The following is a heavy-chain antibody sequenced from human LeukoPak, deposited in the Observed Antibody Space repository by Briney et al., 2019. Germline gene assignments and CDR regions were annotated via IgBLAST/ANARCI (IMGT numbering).Heavy chain of an antibody. Sequence: TGGSLRLSCAVSGITLSNYGMSRVRQAPGKGLEWVAGISGSGGGTKYADSVKGRFAISRDNPKNTLYLQMNSLRAEDTAVYFCAKRGVVIRVILVGFHKEAYYFDSWGQGALVTVSS. CDR3: AKRGVVIRVILVGFHKEAYYFDS. D-gene: IGHD3-22*01. CDR1: GITLSNYG. J-gene: IGHJ4*02. CDR2: ISGSGGGT. V-gene: IGHV3-23*01.